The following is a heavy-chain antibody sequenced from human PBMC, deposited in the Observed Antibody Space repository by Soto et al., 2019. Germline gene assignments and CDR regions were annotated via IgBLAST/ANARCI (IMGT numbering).Heavy chain of an antibody. J-gene: IGHJ4*02. CDR1: GFTFSTYW. Sequence: EVQLVESGGGLVQPGGSLRLSCAASGFTFSTYWMHWVRQAPGKGLIWVSRINSDGSSTSYADSVKGRFTISRDNAKNTLYLQMNSLRAEDTAVYYCARVGGRSSLGSDSWGQGTLVTVSS. CDR3: ARVGGRSSLGSDS. V-gene: IGHV3-74*01. CDR2: INSDGSST.